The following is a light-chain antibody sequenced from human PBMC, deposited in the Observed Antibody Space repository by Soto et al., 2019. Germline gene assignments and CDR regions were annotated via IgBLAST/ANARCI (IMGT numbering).Light chain of an antibody. CDR3: QQANSFPLT. J-gene: IGKJ4*01. CDR1: QSISSW. CDR2: ATS. Sequence: MTQSPSTLSASVGDRVTITCRASQSISSWLVWYQQKPGKAPKLLIHATSGLQSGVPSRFSGSGSGTDFTLTISNLQSEDFATYYCQQANSFPLTFGGGTKVDIK. V-gene: IGKV1-12*01.